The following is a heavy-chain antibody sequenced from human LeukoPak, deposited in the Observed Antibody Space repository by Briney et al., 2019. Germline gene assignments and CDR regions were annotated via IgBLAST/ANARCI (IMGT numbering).Heavy chain of an antibody. J-gene: IGHJ4*02. CDR3: ARVKTQSLGTALGYFDY. Sequence: SETLSLTCTVSGGSISGYYWSWIRQPPGKGLEWIGYIYSSGTTNYNPSLKSQITISLDTSKNQFSLKLSSVTAADTAVYYCARVKTQSLGTALGYFDYWGQGTLVTVSS. D-gene: IGHD6-13*01. CDR2: IYSSGTT. V-gene: IGHV4-59*01. CDR1: GGSISGYY.